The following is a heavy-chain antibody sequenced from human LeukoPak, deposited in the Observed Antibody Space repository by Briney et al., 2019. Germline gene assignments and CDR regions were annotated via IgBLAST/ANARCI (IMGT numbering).Heavy chain of an antibody. CDR2: ISYDGSNK. CDR3: ARVDDILTGYAYFDY. CDR1: GFTFSCYA. J-gene: IGHJ4*02. D-gene: IGHD3-9*01. Sequence: PGRSLRLSCAASGFTFSCYAMHWVRQAPGKGLEWVAVISYDGSNKYYADSVKGRFTISRDNSKNTLYLQMNSLRAEDTAVYYCARVDDILTGYAYFDYWGQGTLVTVSS. V-gene: IGHV3-30*04.